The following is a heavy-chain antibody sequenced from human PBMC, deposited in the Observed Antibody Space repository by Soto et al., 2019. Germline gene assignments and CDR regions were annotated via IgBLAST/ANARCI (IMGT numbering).Heavy chain of an antibody. Sequence: SQTLSLTCAISGDSVSSNSAAWNWIRQSPSRGLEWLGRTYYRSKWYNDYAVSVKSRITINPDTSKNQFSLQLNSVTPEDTAVYYCARGLFYSSGPNDAFDIWGQGTMVTVSS. D-gene: IGHD6-19*01. CDR2: TYYRSKWYN. J-gene: IGHJ3*02. CDR3: ARGLFYSSGPNDAFDI. V-gene: IGHV6-1*01. CDR1: GDSVSSNSAA.